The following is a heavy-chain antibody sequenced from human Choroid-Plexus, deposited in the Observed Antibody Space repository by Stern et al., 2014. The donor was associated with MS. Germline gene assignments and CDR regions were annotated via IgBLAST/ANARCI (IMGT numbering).Heavy chain of an antibody. D-gene: IGHD2-15*01. V-gene: IGHV3-30*18. CDR1: GFTFSNFG. J-gene: IGHJ4*02. Sequence: VQLVESGGGVAQPGRPLILSCAASGFTFSNFGMHWVRQAPGKGLEWVALISYDGSDKYYTDTVKGRCTIFRANSKNTLYMHMNSLRAEDTAVYYCAKDRQWSTYFFDYWGQGSLVTVSS. CDR3: AKDRQWSTYFFDY. CDR2: ISYDGSDK.